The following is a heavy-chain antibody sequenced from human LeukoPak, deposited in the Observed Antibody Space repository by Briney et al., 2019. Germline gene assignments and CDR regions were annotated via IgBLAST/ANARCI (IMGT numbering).Heavy chain of an antibody. J-gene: IGHJ5*02. CDR3: ARDSGTTGEVKFDP. CDR1: GGSISNYY. V-gene: IGHV4-59*01. Sequence: SETLSLTCTVSGGSISNYYWSWIRQPPGKGLEWIAYISYSGSTNYNPSLKSRVTMSVDTSKNQFSLKLSSVTAADTAVYYCARDSGTTGEVKFDPWGQGTLVTVSS. CDR2: ISYSGST. D-gene: IGHD3-10*01.